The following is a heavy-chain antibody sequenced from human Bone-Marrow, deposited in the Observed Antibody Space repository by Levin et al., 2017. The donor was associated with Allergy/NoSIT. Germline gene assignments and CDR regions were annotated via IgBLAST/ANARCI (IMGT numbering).Heavy chain of an antibody. CDR2: INTKTGYP. D-gene: IGHD2-2*01. J-gene: IGHJ5*02. CDR3: ARDWGVVVVPGNWFDP. V-gene: IGHV7-4-1*02. Sequence: PSASVKVSCKASGYTFTDYALNWVRQAPGQGLEWMGWINTKTGYPTYAQDLTERFVFSLDASVSTAYLEISNLKADDTAVYYCARDWGVVVVPGNWFDPWGQGTSVIVSS. CDR1: GYTFTDYA.